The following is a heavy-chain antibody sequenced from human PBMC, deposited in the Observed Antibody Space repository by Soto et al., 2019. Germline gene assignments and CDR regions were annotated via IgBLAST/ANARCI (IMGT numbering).Heavy chain of an antibody. CDR3: ARVEAVAGLYNYHGLDV. Sequence: QVQLVQSGAEVTKPGSSVNVSCKVSGGTFSNYAIDWVRLAPGHGLEWIGGIVPIFGTTYYTQKFQGRATIIADDSTTTAYSEMSSLRSEDTAIYYCARVEAVAGLYNYHGLDVWGQGTAVTVSS. CDR1: GGTFSNYA. CDR2: IVPIFGTT. D-gene: IGHD6-19*01. V-gene: IGHV1-69*12. J-gene: IGHJ6*02.